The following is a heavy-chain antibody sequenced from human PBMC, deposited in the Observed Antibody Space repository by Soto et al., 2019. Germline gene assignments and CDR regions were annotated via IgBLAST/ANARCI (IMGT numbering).Heavy chain of an antibody. Sequence: EVQLLESGGGLEQPRGSLRLSCVGSGHTFHNYAMTWVRQAPGKGLEWVSGISGSGGSTYYADSVRGRLTISRDDSKNTLYLQMTSLRAEDTAVYYCAIVSMGIGVVPAAPNWGQGNRVTVSS. V-gene: IGHV3-23*01. CDR2: ISGSGGST. CDR3: AIVSMGIGVVPAAPN. D-gene: IGHD2-2*01. CDR1: GHTFHNYA. J-gene: IGHJ4*02.